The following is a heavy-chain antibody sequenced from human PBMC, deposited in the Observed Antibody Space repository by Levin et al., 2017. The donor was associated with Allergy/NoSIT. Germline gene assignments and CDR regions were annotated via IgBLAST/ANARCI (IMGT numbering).Heavy chain of an antibody. J-gene: IGHJ3*02. V-gene: IGHV4-31*03. CDR2: IYYSGST. CDR1: GGSISSGGYY. CDR3: ARDLGEGDAAFDI. Sequence: SQTLSLPCTVSGGSISSGGYYWSWIRQHPGKGLEWIGYIYYSGSTYYNPSLKSRVTISVDTSKNQFSLKLSSVTAADTAVYYCARDLGEGDAAFDIWGQGTMVTVSS.